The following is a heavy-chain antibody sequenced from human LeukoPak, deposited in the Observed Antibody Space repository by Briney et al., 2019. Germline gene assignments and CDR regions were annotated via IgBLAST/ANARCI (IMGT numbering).Heavy chain of an antibody. CDR2: LKQDGSEK. CDR1: GFTFSGYW. D-gene: IGHD6-13*01. V-gene: IGHV3-7*01. CDR3: ARGTIAAPGTDY. Sequence: PGGSLRLSCAASGFTFSGYWMHWVRQAPGKGLEWVAHLKQDGSEKHFADSVKGRFTISRDNAENSLYLQMNGLRAEDTAMYYCARGTIAAPGTDYWGQGTLVTVSS. J-gene: IGHJ4*02.